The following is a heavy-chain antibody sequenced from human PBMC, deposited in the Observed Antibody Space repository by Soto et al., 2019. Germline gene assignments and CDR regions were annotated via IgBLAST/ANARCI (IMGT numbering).Heavy chain of an antibody. CDR1: GYSFTSYW. Sequence: PGESLKISCKGSGYSFTSYWIGWVRQMPGKGPEWMGIIYPGDSDTRYSPSFQGQVTISADKSISTAYLQWSSLKASDTAMYYCVSRSRGGSWGDAFDIWGQGTMVTVSS. D-gene: IGHD2-15*01. V-gene: IGHV5-51*01. J-gene: IGHJ3*02. CDR3: VSRSRGGSWGDAFDI. CDR2: IYPGDSDT.